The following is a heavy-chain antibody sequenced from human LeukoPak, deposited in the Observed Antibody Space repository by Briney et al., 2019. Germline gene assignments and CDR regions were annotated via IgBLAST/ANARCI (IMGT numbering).Heavy chain of an antibody. CDR1: GGSISSSSYY. J-gene: IGHJ5*02. CDR3: ARGPFTLLRGPDNWFDP. V-gene: IGHV4-39*07. CDR2: IYYSGST. D-gene: IGHD3-10*01. Sequence: SETLSLTCTVSGGSISSSSYYWGWIRQPPGKGLEWIGSIYYSGSTFYNPSLKSRVTMSVDTSKNQFSLKLSSVTAADTAVYYCARGPFTLLRGPDNWFDPWGQGALVTVSS.